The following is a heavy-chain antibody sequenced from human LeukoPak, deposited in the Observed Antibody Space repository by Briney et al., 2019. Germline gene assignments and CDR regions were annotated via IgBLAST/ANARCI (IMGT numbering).Heavy chain of an antibody. CDR1: GYSFTSYW. V-gene: IGHV5-10-1*01. D-gene: IGHD3-3*01. Sequence: GESLKISCKGSGYSFTSYWISWVRQMPGKGLEWMGRIDPSDSYTKYSPSFQGHVTISADKSISTAYLQWSSLKASDTAMYYCARPYDFWSGYHDAFDIWGQGTMVTVSS. J-gene: IGHJ3*02. CDR2: IDPSDSYT. CDR3: ARPYDFWSGYHDAFDI.